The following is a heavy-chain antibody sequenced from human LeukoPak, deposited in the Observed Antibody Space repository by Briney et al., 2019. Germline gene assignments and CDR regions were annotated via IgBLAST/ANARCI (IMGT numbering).Heavy chain of an antibody. D-gene: IGHD6-19*01. CDR2: IKQDGSVN. CDR1: GFTFSNYW. Sequence: GGSLRLSCAASGFTFSNYWMIWVRQAPGKGLEWVANIKQDGSVNQYVYPVKGRFTISRDNAKNSLFLQMNSLRAEDTAVYYCARGQWPTDYWGQGTLVTVSS. V-gene: IGHV3-7*04. J-gene: IGHJ4*02. CDR3: ARGQWPTDY.